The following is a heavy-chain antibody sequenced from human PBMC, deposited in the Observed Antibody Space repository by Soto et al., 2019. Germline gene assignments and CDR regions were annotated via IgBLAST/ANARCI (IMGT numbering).Heavy chain of an antibody. CDR3: AGLGHFDLQCYFDY. V-gene: IGHV4-39*01. CDR2: FFIGGNA. J-gene: IGHJ4*02. CDR1: GGSISSSTYY. D-gene: IGHD3-9*01. Sequence: PSETLSLTCTVSGGSISSSTYYWGWMRQPPGKGLEWIASFFIGGNAYYNPSLKSRVTISVDTSKNQFSLKLSSVTAADTAVYYCAGLGHFDLQCYFDYWGQGTLVTVSS.